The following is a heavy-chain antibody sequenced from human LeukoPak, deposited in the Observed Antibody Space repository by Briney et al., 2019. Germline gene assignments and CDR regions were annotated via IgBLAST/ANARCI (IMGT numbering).Heavy chain of an antibody. Sequence: SETLSLTCTVSGGSISSYYWSWIRQPAGKGLEWIGRIYTSGSTNYTPSLKSRVTMSVDTSKNQFSLKLSSVTAADTAVYYCARDRGDYGDYVYFDPWGQGTLVTVSS. CDR2: IYTSGST. J-gene: IGHJ5*02. V-gene: IGHV4-4*07. CDR3: ARDRGDYGDYVYFDP. CDR1: GGSISSYY. D-gene: IGHD4-17*01.